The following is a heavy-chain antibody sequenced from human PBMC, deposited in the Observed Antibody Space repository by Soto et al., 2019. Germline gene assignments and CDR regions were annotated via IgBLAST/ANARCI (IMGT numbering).Heavy chain of an antibody. Sequence: SETLSLTCTVSGGSVSSGSYYWSWIRQPPGKGLEWIGYIYYSGSTNYNPSLKSRVTISVDTSKNQFSLKLSSVTAADTAVYYCARDDDSSGYPLYFDYWGQGTLVTVSS. CDR1: GGSVSSGSYY. CDR3: ARDDDSSGYPLYFDY. J-gene: IGHJ4*02. V-gene: IGHV4-61*01. CDR2: IYYSGST. D-gene: IGHD3-22*01.